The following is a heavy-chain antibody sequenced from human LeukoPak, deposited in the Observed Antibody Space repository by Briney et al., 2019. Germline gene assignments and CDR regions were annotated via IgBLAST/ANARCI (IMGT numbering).Heavy chain of an antibody. D-gene: IGHD1-26*01. Sequence: SETLSLTCTVSGGSISSSSYYRGWIRQPPGKGLEWIGSIYYSGSTYYNPSLKSRVTISVDTSKNQFSLKLSSVTAADTAVYYCARESGSYYAFDIWGQGTMVTVSS. CDR2: IYYSGST. CDR3: ARESGSYYAFDI. V-gene: IGHV4-39*07. CDR1: GGSISSSSYY. J-gene: IGHJ3*02.